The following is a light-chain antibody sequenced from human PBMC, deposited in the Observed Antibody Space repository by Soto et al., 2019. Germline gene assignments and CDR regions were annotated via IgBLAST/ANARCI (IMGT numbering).Light chain of an antibody. V-gene: IGKV1-39*01. CDR3: QQYGSSPST. Sequence: DIQMTQSPSSLSASVGDRVTITCRASQTISTYVTWYQQKPGKAPKALISDASTLQSGVPSRFSGSGSGTDFTLTISRLEPEDFAVYYCQQYGSSPSTFGQGTKVEIK. CDR1: QTISTY. CDR2: DAS. J-gene: IGKJ1*01.